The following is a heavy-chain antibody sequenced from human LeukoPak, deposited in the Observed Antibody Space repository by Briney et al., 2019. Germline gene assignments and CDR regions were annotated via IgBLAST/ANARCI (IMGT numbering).Heavy chain of an antibody. CDR3: GRAFPPLRTSSAGDL. J-gene: IGHJ4*02. CDR2: ISGHSSHT. CDR1: GFTFSDYD. V-gene: IGHV3-21*06. Sequence: PGGSLRLSCSASGFTFSDYDMNWIRQAPGKGLEWISAISGHSSHTYYGDSVKGRFSISRDNAKNLLYLQMNGLGAEDTAVYYCGRAFPPLRTSSAGDLWGQGTLVTVSS. D-gene: IGHD3-16*01.